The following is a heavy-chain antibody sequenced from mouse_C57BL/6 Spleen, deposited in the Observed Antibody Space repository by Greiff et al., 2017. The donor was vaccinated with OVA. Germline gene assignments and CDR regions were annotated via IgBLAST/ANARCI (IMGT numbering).Heavy chain of an antibody. J-gene: IGHJ4*01. CDR2: IDPNSGGT. Sequence: QVQLKQPGAELVKPGASVKLSCKASGYTFTSYWMHWVKQRPGRGLEWIGRIDPNSGGTKYNEKFKSKATLTVDKPSSTAYMQLSSLTSEDSAVYYCASPIYLYAMDYWGQGTSVTVSS. D-gene: IGHD1-1*01. CDR1: GYTFTSYW. CDR3: ASPIYLYAMDY. V-gene: IGHV1-72*01.